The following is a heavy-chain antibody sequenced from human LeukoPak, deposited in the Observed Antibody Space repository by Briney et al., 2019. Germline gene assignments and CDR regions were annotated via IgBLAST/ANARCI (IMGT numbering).Heavy chain of an antibody. CDR3: ARDYYGSGAIDY. V-gene: IGHV3-33*01. J-gene: IGHJ4*02. CDR2: IWYDGSNK. Sequence: GGSLRLSCAASGFTFSSYGMHWVRQAPGKGLEWVAVIWYDGSNKYYADSVKGRFTISRDNSKNTLYLQMNSLRAEDTAVYYCARDYYGSGAIDYWGQGTLVTVSS. CDR1: GFTFSSYG. D-gene: IGHD3-10*01.